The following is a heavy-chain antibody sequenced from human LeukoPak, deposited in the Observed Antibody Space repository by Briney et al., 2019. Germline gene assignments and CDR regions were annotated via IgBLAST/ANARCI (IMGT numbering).Heavy chain of an antibody. V-gene: IGHV3-30-3*01. CDR1: GFTFSTYA. D-gene: IGHD3-22*01. Sequence: PGKSLRLSCAASGFTFSTYAMHWVRQAPGKGLEWVALISYDGNNKYYADSVKGQFTISRDNSKDTLYLQMNSLRAEDTAVYYCARLGFYYDSSGYYWFFDYWGQGTLVTVSS. J-gene: IGHJ4*02. CDR2: ISYDGNNK. CDR3: ARLGFYYDSSGYYWFFDY.